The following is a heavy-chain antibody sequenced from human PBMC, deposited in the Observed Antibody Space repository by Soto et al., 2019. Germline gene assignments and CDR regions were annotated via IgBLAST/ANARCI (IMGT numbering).Heavy chain of an antibody. V-gene: IGHV4-34*01. CDR2: IDHSGYT. D-gene: IGHD1-1*01. CDR1: GGSFSCYY. Sequence: SETPSLTCAVYGGSFSCYYWNWIRQPPGKGLEWIGEIDHSGYTNYNPSLKSRVTISVDTSKNQFSLRLTSVTAADTAVYYCARVRDWFDPWGQGTLVTSPQ. J-gene: IGHJ5*02. CDR3: ARVRDWFDP.